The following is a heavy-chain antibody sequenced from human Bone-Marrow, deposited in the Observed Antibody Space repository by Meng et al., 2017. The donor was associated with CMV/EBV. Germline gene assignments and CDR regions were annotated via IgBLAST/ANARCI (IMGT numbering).Heavy chain of an antibody. CDR3: ARGRPGDFWSGYYTLWNLDY. V-gene: IGHV4-39*01. Sequence: SETLSLTCTVSGGSISSSSYYWGWIRQPPGKGLEWIGSFYYSGSTYYNPSLESRVTISVDTSKTQFSLKLSSVTAADTAVYYCARGRPGDFWSGYYTLWNLDYWGQGTLVTVSS. J-gene: IGHJ4*02. CDR1: GGSISSSSYY. D-gene: IGHD3-3*01. CDR2: FYYSGST.